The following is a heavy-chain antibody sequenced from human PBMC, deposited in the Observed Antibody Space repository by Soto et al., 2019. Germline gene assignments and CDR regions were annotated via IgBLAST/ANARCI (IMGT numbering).Heavy chain of an antibody. D-gene: IGHD2-2*01. V-gene: IGHV3-30*18. J-gene: IGHJ4*02. Sequence: PGGSLRLSCAASGFTLSSYGMHWVRQAPGKGLEWVAVISYDGSNKYYADSVKGRFTISRDNSKNTLYLQMNSLRAEDTAVYYCAKDGWVVPAAIHLDYWGREPWSPSPQ. CDR2: ISYDGSNK. CDR1: GFTLSSYG. CDR3: AKDGWVVPAAIHLDY.